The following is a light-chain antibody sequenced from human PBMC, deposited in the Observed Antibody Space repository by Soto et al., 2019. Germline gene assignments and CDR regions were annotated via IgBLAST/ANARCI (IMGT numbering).Light chain of an antibody. J-gene: IGLJ2*01. CDR1: SSDIGIYKY. V-gene: IGLV2-14*03. CDR3: SSYTSSTALV. CDR2: DVT. Sequence: QSALTQPASASGSPGQSITISCTGTSSDIGIYKYVSWYQHHPDKAPKLIIYDVTNRPSGVSNRFSGSKSGNTASLTISGLQAEDEADYYCSSYTSSTALVFGGGTKLTVL.